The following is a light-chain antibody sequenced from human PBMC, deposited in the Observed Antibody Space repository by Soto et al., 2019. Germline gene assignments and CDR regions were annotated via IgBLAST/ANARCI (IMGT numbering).Light chain of an antibody. CDR3: QQYASSPLLT. CDR2: GAS. Sequence: EIVLTQSPGTLSLSPGERATLSCRASQSVTNRYLAWYRQKPGQVPRLLIFGASIRDTGIPDRFSGSGSGTDFTLSISRLEPEDFAVYYCQQYASSPLLTFGGGTKVDIK. V-gene: IGKV3-20*01. CDR1: QSVTNRY. J-gene: IGKJ4*01.